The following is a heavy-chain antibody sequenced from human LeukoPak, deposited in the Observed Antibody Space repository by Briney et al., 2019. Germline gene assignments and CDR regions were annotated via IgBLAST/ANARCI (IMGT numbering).Heavy chain of an antibody. J-gene: IGHJ4*02. CDR2: IIRSLTTS. CDR1: GVTFSDYA. D-gene: IGHD2/OR15-2a*01. CDR3: ASPAVIVPPSPQPFDY. V-gene: IGHV1-69*13. Sequence: SVKVSCKASGVTFSDYAISWVRQAPGQGLEWMGGIIRSLTTSNYAQKFQGRVTITVDESTSTAYMELSSLGSEDTAIYYCASPAVIVPPSPQPFDYWGQGTLVTVSS.